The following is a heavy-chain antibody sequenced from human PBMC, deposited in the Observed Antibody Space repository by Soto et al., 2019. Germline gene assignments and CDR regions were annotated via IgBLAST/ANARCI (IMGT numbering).Heavy chain of an antibody. Sequence: GGSLRLSCAASGFTFSSYAMHWVRQAPGKGLEWVAVISYDGSNKYYADSVKGRFTISRDNSKNTLYLQMNSLRAEDTAVYYCARGLDSSGYYRKYYYYYGMDVWGQGTTVTVSS. CDR3: ARGLDSSGYYRKYYYYYGMDV. V-gene: IGHV3-30-3*01. J-gene: IGHJ6*02. D-gene: IGHD3-22*01. CDR1: GFTFSSYA. CDR2: ISYDGSNK.